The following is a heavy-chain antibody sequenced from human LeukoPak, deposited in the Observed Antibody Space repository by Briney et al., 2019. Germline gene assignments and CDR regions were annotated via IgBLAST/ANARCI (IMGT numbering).Heavy chain of an antibody. CDR1: GGSINSYY. D-gene: IGHD1-26*01. Sequence: SETLSLTCTVSGGSINSYYWSWIRQPAGKGLEWIGRIYTSGTTNYNPSLKSRVTISVDTSKNQFSLKLSSVTAADTAVYYCARYSGSYPIGYWGQGTLVTVSS. V-gene: IGHV4-4*07. CDR3: ARYSGSYPIGY. CDR2: IYTSGTT. J-gene: IGHJ4*02.